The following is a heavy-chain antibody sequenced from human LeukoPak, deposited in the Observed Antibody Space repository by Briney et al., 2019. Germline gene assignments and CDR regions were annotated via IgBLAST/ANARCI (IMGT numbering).Heavy chain of an antibody. CDR3: ARGHWEDCSSTSCYTRFDY. Sequence: GASVKVSCKASGYTFTGYYMHWVRQAPGQGLEWMGWINPNSGGTNYAQKFQGRVTMTRDTSISTAYMELSRLRSDDTAVYYCARGHWEDCSSTSCYTRFDYWGQGTLVTVSS. D-gene: IGHD2-2*02. CDR2: INPNSGGT. CDR1: GYTFTGYY. V-gene: IGHV1-2*02. J-gene: IGHJ4*02.